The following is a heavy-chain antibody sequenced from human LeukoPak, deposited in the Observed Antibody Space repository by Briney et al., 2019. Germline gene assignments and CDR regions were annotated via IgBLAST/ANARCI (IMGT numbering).Heavy chain of an antibody. D-gene: IGHD6-13*01. V-gene: IGHV1-69*05. CDR2: IIPIFGTA. CDR3: TRRPYSSSWYYFDY. Sequence: SVKISCKASGYTFSTYDINWVRQAPGQGLEWMGGIIPIFGTANYAQKFQGRVTITTDESTSTAYMELSSLRSEDTAVYYCTRRPYSSSWYYFDYWGQGTLVTVSS. J-gene: IGHJ4*02. CDR1: GYTFSTYD.